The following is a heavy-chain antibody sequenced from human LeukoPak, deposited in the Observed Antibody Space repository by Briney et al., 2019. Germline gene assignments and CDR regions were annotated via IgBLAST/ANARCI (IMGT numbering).Heavy chain of an antibody. CDR1: RFTFSSYV. V-gene: IGHV3-30*04. J-gene: IGHJ4*02. D-gene: IGHD6-13*01. CDR3: ARDPRKSSYWYPHFDY. Sequence: GGSLRLSCEASRFTFSSYVTYWVCQAPGEGLGWVAVKYYADSVKGRFTISRDTSKNTLYLQMNSLRAEDTAVYYCARDPRKSSYWYPHFDYWGQGTLVTFSS. CDR2: K.